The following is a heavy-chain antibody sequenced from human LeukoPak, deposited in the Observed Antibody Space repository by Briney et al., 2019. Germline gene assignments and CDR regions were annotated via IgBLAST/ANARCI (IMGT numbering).Heavy chain of an antibody. Sequence: ASVKVSCKASGYTFTGYYMHWVRQAPGQGLEWMGWISAYNGNTNYAQKLQGRVTMTTDTSTSTAYMELRSLRSDDTAVYYCARCGDSAGSFYYYGMDVWGQGTTVTVSS. V-gene: IGHV1-18*04. CDR1: GYTFTGYY. D-gene: IGHD7-27*01. CDR3: ARCGDSAGSFYYYGMDV. J-gene: IGHJ6*02. CDR2: ISAYNGNT.